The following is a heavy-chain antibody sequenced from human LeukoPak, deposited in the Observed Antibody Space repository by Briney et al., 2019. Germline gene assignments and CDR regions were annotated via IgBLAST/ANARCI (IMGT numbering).Heavy chain of an antibody. V-gene: IGHV4-61*05. Sequence: SETLSLTCTVSGGSISSSSYYWGWIRQPPGKGLEWIGYIYYSGSTNYNPSLKSRVTISVDTSKHQFSLKLSSVTAADTAVYYCARGGQAAALLSAWGQGTLVTVSS. CDR3: ARGGQAAALLSA. D-gene: IGHD6-13*01. CDR1: GGSISSSSYY. CDR2: IYYSGST. J-gene: IGHJ4*02.